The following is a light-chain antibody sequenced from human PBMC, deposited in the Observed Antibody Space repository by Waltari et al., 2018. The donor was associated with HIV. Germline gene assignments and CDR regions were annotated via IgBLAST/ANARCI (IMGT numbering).Light chain of an antibody. Sequence: DIVMTQSPDSLAVSLGERATINCTSSQSVLYSSNNKSYLSWYQQKPGQPPKLLFYWASNRESGVPDRFSGSGSGTDFTLTISRLQAEDVAVYYCQQYYSTPYTFGQGTKLEIK. CDR2: WAS. V-gene: IGKV4-1*01. CDR3: QQYYSTPYT. CDR1: QSVLYSSNNKSY. J-gene: IGKJ2*01.